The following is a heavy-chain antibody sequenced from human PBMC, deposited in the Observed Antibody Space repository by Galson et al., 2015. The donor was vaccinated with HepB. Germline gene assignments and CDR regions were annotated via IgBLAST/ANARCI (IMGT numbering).Heavy chain of an antibody. CDR1: GFTFSSYS. D-gene: IGHD2-2*02. CDR3: ARDSLPYCSSTSCYTLDY. V-gene: IGHV3-21*01. Sequence: SLRLSCAASGFTFSSYSMNWVRQAPGKGLEWVSSISSSSSYIYYADSVKGRFTISRDNAKNSLYLQMNSLRAEDTAVYYCARDSLPYCSSTSCYTLDYWGQGTLVTVSS. J-gene: IGHJ4*02. CDR2: ISSSSSYI.